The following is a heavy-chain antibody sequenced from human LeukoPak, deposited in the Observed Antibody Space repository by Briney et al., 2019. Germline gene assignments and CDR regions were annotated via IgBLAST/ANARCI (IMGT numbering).Heavy chain of an antibody. CDR2: IYTTGGT. D-gene: IGHD5-18*01. J-gene: IGHJ4*02. V-gene: IGHV4-4*07. CDR1: GGSISTYY. Sequence: SETLSLTCSVSGGSISTYYWSWIRQPAGKGLEWIGRIYTTGGTNYNPSLKSRVTMSVDTSKNQFSLKLTSVTAADTAVYYCARVIDEEDSYGSAYFDYWGQGTLVTVSS. CDR3: ARVIDEEDSYGSAYFDY.